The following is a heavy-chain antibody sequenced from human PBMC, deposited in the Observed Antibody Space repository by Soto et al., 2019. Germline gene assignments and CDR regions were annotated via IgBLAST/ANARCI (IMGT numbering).Heavy chain of an antibody. CDR3: AKNDDHGSYYHGMDV. Sequence: QVQLQESGPGLVKPSETLSLTCTVSGGSINSYYWNWIRQPPGKGLEWIGYIYYSGSTNYNPSLKSRVTISVDTSKNQFSLKLSSVTAADTAMYYCAKNDDHGSYYHGMDVWGQGTTVTVSS. CDR1: GGSINSYY. D-gene: IGHD4-17*01. J-gene: IGHJ6*02. CDR2: IYYSGST. V-gene: IGHV4-59*01.